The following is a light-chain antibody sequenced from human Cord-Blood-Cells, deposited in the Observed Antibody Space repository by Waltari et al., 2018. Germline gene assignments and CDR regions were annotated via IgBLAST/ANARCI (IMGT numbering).Light chain of an antibody. CDR2: YVS. V-gene: IGLV2-14*01. Sequence: QSALTQPASVSGSPGQSITISCTGPSSDVGGYNYVSWYQQHPGKGPKLMIYYVSNRPSVVSNRFSGSKSGNTASLTISGLQAEDESDYYCSSYTSSSTYVFGTGTKVTVL. CDR1: SSDVGGYNY. J-gene: IGLJ1*01. CDR3: SSYTSSSTYV.